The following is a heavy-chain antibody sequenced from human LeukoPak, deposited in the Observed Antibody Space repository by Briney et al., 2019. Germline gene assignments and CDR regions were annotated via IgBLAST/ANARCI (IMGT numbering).Heavy chain of an antibody. J-gene: IGHJ4*02. CDR2: INPNSGGT. D-gene: IGHD1-26*01. V-gene: IGHV1-2*02. CDR1: GYTFTGYY. CDR3: ARDLSGSYLFDY. Sequence: ASVKVSCKASGYTFTGYYMHWVRQAPGQGLEWMGWINPNSGGTNYAQKFQGRVTVTRDTSINTAYMELSRLRSDDTAVYYCARDLSGSYLFDYWGQGTLVTVSS.